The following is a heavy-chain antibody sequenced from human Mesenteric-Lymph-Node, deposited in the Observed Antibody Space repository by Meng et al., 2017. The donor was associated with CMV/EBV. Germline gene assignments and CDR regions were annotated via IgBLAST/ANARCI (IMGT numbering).Heavy chain of an antibody. CDR1: GFTLSNYA. Sequence: GESLKISCAASGFTLSNYAMSWVRQAPGKGLEWVSGISGGGGSTDYADSVKGRFTISRDNSKNTLYLQMNSLRAEDTAVYYCAKDSGEDAFDIWGQGTMVTVSS. V-gene: IGHV3-23*01. J-gene: IGHJ3*02. D-gene: IGHD5-12*01. CDR2: ISGGGGST. CDR3: AKDSGEDAFDI.